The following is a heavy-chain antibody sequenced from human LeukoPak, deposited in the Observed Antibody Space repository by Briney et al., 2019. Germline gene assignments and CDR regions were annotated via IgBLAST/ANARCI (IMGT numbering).Heavy chain of an antibody. D-gene: IGHD3-16*02. J-gene: IGHJ4*02. Sequence: SETLSLTCTVSGGSISSGGYYWSWIRQHPGKGLEWIGYIYYSGSTYYNPSLKSRVTISVDTSKNQFSLKLSSVTAADTAVYYCAREDSDYVWGSYRYTSCFDYWGQGTLVTVSS. CDR1: GGSISSGGYY. V-gene: IGHV4-31*03. CDR2: IYYSGST. CDR3: AREDSDYVWGSYRYTSCFDY.